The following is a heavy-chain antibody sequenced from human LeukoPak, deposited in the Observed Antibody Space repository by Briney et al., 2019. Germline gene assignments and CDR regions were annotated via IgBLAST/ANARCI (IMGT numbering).Heavy chain of an antibody. CDR1: GDSISRGSHF. CDR2: IYASGST. CDR3: AGENIIEVGGKNYFDY. Sequence: PSETLSLTCTVSGDSISRGSHFWSWIRQPAGKGLEWIGCIYASGSTIYNPSLKSRVTISVDTSKNQFFLKLNSVTAADTAVYYCAGENIIEVGGKNYFDYWGQGTLVTVSS. V-gene: IGHV4-61*02. J-gene: IGHJ4*02. D-gene: IGHD3-22*01.